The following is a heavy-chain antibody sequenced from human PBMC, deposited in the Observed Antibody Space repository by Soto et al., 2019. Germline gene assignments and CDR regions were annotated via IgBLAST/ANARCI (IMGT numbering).Heavy chain of an antibody. J-gene: IGHJ4*02. Sequence: SETLSLTCTVSGGSISSYYWSWIRQPPGKGLEWIGYIYYSGSTNYNPSLKSRVTISVDTSKNQFSLKLSSVTAADTAVYYCARCKDTAMDGDYFDYWGQGTLVTVSS. V-gene: IGHV4-59*01. D-gene: IGHD5-18*01. CDR2: IYYSGST. CDR3: ARCKDTAMDGDYFDY. CDR1: GGSISSYY.